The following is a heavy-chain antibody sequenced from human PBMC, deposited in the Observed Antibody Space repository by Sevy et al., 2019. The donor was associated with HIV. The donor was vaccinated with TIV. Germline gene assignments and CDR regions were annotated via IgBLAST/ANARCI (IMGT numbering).Heavy chain of an antibody. CDR3: ARGKLWFRELSTEFYGMDV. CDR1: GDSISSGTFH. D-gene: IGHD3-10*01. V-gene: IGHV4-39*01. Sequence: SETLSLTCTISGDSISSGTFHWGWIRQTPGEGLEWIGSIYYSGGTSQESSLKSRVTISVDKSKNQFSLRLTSVTAADTAVYYCARGKLWFRELSTEFYGMDVWGRGTTVTVSS. CDR2: IYYSGGT. J-gene: IGHJ6*02.